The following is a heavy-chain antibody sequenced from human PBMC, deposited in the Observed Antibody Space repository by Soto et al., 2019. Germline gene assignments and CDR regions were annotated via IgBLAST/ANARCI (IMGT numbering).Heavy chain of an antibody. Sequence: GGSLRLSCAASGFTFSSYAMHWVRQAPGKGLEWVAVISYDGSNKYYADSVKGRFTISRDNSKNTLYLQMNSPRAEDTAVYYCARDGPDIVVVPAAIGYYYYGMDVWGQGTTVTVSS. CDR3: ARDGPDIVVVPAAIGYYYYGMDV. CDR2: ISYDGSNK. J-gene: IGHJ6*02. D-gene: IGHD2-2*01. CDR1: GFTFSSYA. V-gene: IGHV3-30-3*01.